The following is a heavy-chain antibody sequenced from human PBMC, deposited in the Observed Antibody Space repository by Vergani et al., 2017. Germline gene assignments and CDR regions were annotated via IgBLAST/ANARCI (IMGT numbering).Heavy chain of an antibody. CDR1: GFTFSSYG. Sequence: QVQLVESGGGVVQPGRSLRLSCAASGFTFSSYGMHWVRQAPGKGLEWVAVISYDGSNKYYADSVKGRFTISRDNSKNTLYLQMNSLRAEDTAVYYCAKXAHSAAYYDFWSGYPHRYYYYGMDVWGQGTTVTVSS. CDR3: AKXAHSAAYYDFWSGYPHRYYYYGMDV. D-gene: IGHD3-3*01. V-gene: IGHV3-30*18. CDR2: ISYDGSNK. J-gene: IGHJ6*02.